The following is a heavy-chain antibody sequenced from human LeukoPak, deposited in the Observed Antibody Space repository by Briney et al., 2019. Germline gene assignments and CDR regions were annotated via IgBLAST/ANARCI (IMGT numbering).Heavy chain of an antibody. CDR2: IYSGGST. CDR3: ARVGYGSGSYYPSFFYYYGMDV. Sequence: GGSLRLSCAASGFTVSSNYTSWVRQAPGKGLEWVSVIYSGGSTYYADSVKGRFTISRDNSKNTLYLQMNSLRAEDTAVYYCARVGYGSGSYYPSFFYYYGMDVWGQGTTVTVSS. CDR1: GFTVSSNY. J-gene: IGHJ6*02. V-gene: IGHV3-66*01. D-gene: IGHD3-10*01.